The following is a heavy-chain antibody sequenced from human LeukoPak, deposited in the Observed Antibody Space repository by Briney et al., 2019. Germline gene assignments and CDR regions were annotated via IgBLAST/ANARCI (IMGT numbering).Heavy chain of an antibody. D-gene: IGHD6-19*01. CDR2: ISGSGGST. J-gene: IGHJ5*02. Sequence: GGSLRLSCAASGFTFSSYAMSWVRQAPGKGLEWVSAISGSGGSTYYADSVKGRFTISRDNSKNTLYPQMNSLRAEDTAVYYCAKGVPRYSSSNWFDPWGQGTLVTVSS. CDR3: AKGVPRYSSSNWFDP. V-gene: IGHV3-23*01. CDR1: GFTFSSYA.